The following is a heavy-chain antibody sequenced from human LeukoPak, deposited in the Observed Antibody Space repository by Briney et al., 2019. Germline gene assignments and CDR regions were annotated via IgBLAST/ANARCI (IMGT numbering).Heavy chain of an antibody. Sequence: GASVKVSCKASGGTFSSYAISWVRQAPGQGLEWMGRIIPILGIANYAQKFQGRVTITADKSTSTAYMELSSLRSEDTAVYYCPSGGSSNFDYWGQGTLVTVSS. J-gene: IGHJ4*02. D-gene: IGHD2-15*01. CDR2: IIPILGIA. CDR3: PSGGSSNFDY. V-gene: IGHV1-69*04. CDR1: GGTFSSYA.